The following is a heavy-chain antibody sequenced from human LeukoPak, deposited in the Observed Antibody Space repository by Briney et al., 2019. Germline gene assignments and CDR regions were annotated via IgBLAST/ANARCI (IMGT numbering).Heavy chain of an antibody. CDR3: AELGITMIGGV. J-gene: IGHJ6*04. CDR1: GFTFSDYA. CDR2: ISSSGSTI. D-gene: IGHD3-10*02. Sequence: GGSLRLSCAASGFTFSDYAMNWVRQAPGKGLEWVSYISSSGSTIYYADSVKGRFTISRDNAKNSLYLQMNSLRAEDTAVYYCAELGITMIGGVWGKGTTVTISS. V-gene: IGHV3-48*03.